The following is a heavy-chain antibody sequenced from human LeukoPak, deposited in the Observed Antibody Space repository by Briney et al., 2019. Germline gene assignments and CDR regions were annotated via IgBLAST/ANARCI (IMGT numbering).Heavy chain of an antibody. CDR3: ARGPGTWYYY. CDR2: INHSGST. J-gene: IGHJ4*02. D-gene: IGHD6-13*01. V-gene: IGHV4-34*01. Sequence: SETLSLTCAVYGGSFSGYYWSWIRQPPGKGLEWIGEINHSGSTNYNPSLKSRVTISIDTSKNQFSLKLSSVTAADTALYYCARGPGTWYYYWGQGTLVTVSS. CDR1: GGSFSGYY.